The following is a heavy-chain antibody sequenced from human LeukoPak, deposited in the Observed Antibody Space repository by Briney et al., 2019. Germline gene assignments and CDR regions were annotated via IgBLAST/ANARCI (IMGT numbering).Heavy chain of an antibody. Sequence: GESLKISCKGSGYSFLSYWIGWVRQMPGKGLEWMGIIYPGDSDTRYSPSFQGQVTISADKSISTAYLQWSSLKASDTAMYYCARACSGGSCYAGYAFDIWGQGTMVTVSS. CDR3: ARACSGGSCYAGYAFDI. D-gene: IGHD2-15*01. CDR1: GYSFLSYW. J-gene: IGHJ3*02. CDR2: IYPGDSDT. V-gene: IGHV5-51*01.